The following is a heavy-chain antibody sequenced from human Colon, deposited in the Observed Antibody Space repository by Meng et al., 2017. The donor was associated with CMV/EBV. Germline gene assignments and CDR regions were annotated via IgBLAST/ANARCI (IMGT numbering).Heavy chain of an antibody. CDR3: ARDWYPGDRRGSFDY. Sequence: QVQLVQSGAGVKKPGASVKVSWKASEYTFTGYYMHWVRQAPGQGLEWMGWINPNSGGTNYAQKFQGRVTMTRDTSITTAYMELSRLRSDDTAVYYCARDWYPGDRRGSFDYWGQGTLVTVSS. CDR1: EYTFTGYY. CDR2: INPNSGGT. D-gene: IGHD3-22*01. V-gene: IGHV1-2*02. J-gene: IGHJ4*02.